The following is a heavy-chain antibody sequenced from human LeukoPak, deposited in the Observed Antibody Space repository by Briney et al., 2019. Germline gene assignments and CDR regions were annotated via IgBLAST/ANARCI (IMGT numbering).Heavy chain of an antibody. CDR3: ARDIYGSGHGWFDT. CDR1: HVSISTYY. V-gene: IGHV4-59*01. J-gene: IGHJ5*02. CDR2: IHYTGST. D-gene: IGHD3-10*01. Sequence: PSETLSLTCSVSHVSISTYYWSWIRQPPGKGLEWMGYIHYTGSTNYNPSLKSRVTISVDTSKRQVSLMLRSVTSADTAVYYCARDIYGSGHGWFDTWGPGRLVTVSS.